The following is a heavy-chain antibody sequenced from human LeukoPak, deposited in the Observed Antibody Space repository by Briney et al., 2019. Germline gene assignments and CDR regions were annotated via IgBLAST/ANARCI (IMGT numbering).Heavy chain of an antibody. J-gene: IGHJ4*02. CDR3: ARTNPVYGDFDY. CDR2: IFPDGRT. D-gene: IGHD4-17*01. Sequence: PGGSLRLPCAASGLTVTDNYFSWVRQAPGKGLEWVSVIFPDGRTYHADSVKGRFTISRDNSKNTLLLQMNSLRADDTALYHCARTNPVYGDFDYWGQGILVTVSS. CDR1: GLTVTDNY. V-gene: IGHV3-53*01.